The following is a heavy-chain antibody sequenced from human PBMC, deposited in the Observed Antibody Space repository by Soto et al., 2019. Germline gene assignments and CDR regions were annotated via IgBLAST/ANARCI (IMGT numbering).Heavy chain of an antibody. CDR2: IYYSGSA. D-gene: IGHD1-26*01. Sequence: SETLSLTCSVSGGSISSVSYYWGWIRQPPGKGLEWIGSIYYSGSAYYSPSLKSRVTMSVDTSSSQFSLELSSVTAADTAVYYCARGLISGSHYSGGWYYFDSWGQGTQVTVSS. CDR1: GGSISSVSYY. CDR3: ARGLISGSHYSGGWYYFDS. J-gene: IGHJ4*02. V-gene: IGHV4-39*01.